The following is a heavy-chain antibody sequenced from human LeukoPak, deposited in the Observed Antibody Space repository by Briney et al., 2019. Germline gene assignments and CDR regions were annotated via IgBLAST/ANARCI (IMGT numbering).Heavy chain of an antibody. CDR3: ARVVVMRGRWLDY. J-gene: IGHJ4*02. D-gene: IGHD3-22*01. CDR2: IYSGGST. CDR1: GFTVSSNY. V-gene: IGHV3-53*05. Sequence: PGGSLRLSCAASGFTVSSNYMSWVRQAPGKGLEWVSVIYSGGSTYYADSVKGRFTISRDNSKNTLYLQMNSLRAEDTAVYYCARVVVMRGRWLDYWGQGTLVTVSS.